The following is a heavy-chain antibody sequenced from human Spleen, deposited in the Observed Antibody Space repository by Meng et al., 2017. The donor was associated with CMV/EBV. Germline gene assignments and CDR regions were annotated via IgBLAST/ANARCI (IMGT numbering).Heavy chain of an antibody. Sequence: CAGSGLAFSRYAMHWVSMAPGKGLGWVAVISYDGSDKYYADSVKGRFTISRDNSKNTLYLQMNSLRAEDTAVYYCAREDGIWGSFDIWGQGTMVTVSS. CDR3: AREDGIWGSFDI. CDR1: GLAFSRYA. J-gene: IGHJ3*02. D-gene: IGHD3-16*01. V-gene: IGHV3-30-3*01. CDR2: ISYDGSDK.